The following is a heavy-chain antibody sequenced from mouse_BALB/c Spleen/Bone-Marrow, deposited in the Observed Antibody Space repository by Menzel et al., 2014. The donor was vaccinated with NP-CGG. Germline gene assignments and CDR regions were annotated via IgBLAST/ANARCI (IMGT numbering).Heavy chain of an antibody. CDR1: GFTFSDYY. J-gene: IGHJ2*01. D-gene: IGHD1-1*01. CDR2: ISDGGSYT. V-gene: IGHV5-4*02. Sequence: EVQGVESGGGLVKPGGSLKLSCAASGFTFSDYYMYWVRQTPEKRLEWVATISDGGSYTYYPDSVKVRFTISRDNAKNNLYLQMSSLKSEDTAMYYCARGSSYFDYWGQGTTLTVSS. CDR3: ARGSSYFDY.